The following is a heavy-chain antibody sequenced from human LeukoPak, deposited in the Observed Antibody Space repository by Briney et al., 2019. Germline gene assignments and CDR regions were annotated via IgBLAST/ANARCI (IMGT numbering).Heavy chain of an antibody. D-gene: IGHD1-20*01. Sequence: PSETLSLTCTVSGGSISSTAYYWAWIRQPSGKGLEWIGSMYYSRSTYYNPSLKSRVTISVDTSKNQFSLKLSSVTAADTAVYFCARALYNWNGRGCFDPWGQGTLVTVSS. CDR3: ARALYNWNGRGCFDP. J-gene: IGHJ5*02. CDR1: GGSISSTAYY. CDR2: MYYSRST. V-gene: IGHV4-39*07.